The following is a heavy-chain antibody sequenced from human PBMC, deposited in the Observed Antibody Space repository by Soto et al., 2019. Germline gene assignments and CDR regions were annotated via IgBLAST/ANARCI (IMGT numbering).Heavy chain of an antibody. J-gene: IGHJ4*02. CDR3: ARDRVTTPRFYDF. D-gene: IGHD2-21*02. Sequence: SETLSLTCTVSGGSVSSVSHYWSWIRQPPGKGLEWIGYVYYSGRTTYNPSLKSRVTISVDTSKNQFSLKLSSVTAADTAIYYCARDRVTTPRFYDFWGQGILVTVSS. CDR1: GGSVSSVSHY. CDR2: VYYSGRT. V-gene: IGHV4-61*01.